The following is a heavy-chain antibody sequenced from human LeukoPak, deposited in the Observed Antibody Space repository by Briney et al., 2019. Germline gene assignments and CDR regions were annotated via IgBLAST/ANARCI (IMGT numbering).Heavy chain of an antibody. V-gene: IGHV3-21*01. Sequence: GGSLRLSCAASGFTFSSYSMNWVRQAPGKGLEWVSSISSSSSYIYYADSVKGRFTISRDNAKNSLYLQMNSLRAEDTAVYYCARDHCSSTSCYTGPNWFDPWGQGTLVTVSS. CDR2: ISSSSSYI. CDR3: ARDHCSSTSCYTGPNWFDP. CDR1: GFTFSSYS. J-gene: IGHJ5*02. D-gene: IGHD2-2*02.